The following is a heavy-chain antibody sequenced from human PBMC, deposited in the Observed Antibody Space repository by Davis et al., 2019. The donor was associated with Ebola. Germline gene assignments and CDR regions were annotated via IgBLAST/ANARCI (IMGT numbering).Heavy chain of an antibody. Sequence: GESLKISCQASGYSFTSYWISWVRQMPGKGLEWMGRIDPRDSYTNYSPSFQGHVIISADKSISTAYLQWSSLKASDTAMYYCARHGYCNRTSCHYYYYYYMDVWGKGTTVTVSS. CDR2: IDPRDSYT. CDR3: ARHGYCNRTSCHYYYYYYMDV. J-gene: IGHJ6*03. CDR1: GYSFTSYW. D-gene: IGHD2-2*03. V-gene: IGHV5-10-1*01.